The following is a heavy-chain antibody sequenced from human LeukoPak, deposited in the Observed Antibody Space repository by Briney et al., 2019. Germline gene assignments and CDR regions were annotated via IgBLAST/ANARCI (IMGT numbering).Heavy chain of an antibody. V-gene: IGHV3-64*01. CDR2: ISTNGDGT. CDR3: ARYSGSCYNS. CDR1: GFTFSTYA. D-gene: IGHD2-15*01. Sequence: ESLRLSCAASGFTFSTYAMHWVRQGPGKGLEYVSAISTNGDGTYYASSVTGRFTISRDNSKNTLYLQMGSLRAEDTAVYYCARYSGSCYNSWGQGTLVTVSS. J-gene: IGHJ4*02.